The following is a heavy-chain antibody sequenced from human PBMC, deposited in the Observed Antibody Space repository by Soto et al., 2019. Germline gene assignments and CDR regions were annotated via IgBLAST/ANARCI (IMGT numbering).Heavy chain of an antibody. Sequence: QVQLVQSGAEVKKPGSSVKVSCKASGGTFSRYTISWVRQAPGQGLEWMGRIIPILGIANYAQKFQGRVTITADKSTSTAYMELSSLRSEDTAVYYCASTSRDGYNSFDYWGQGTLVTVSS. D-gene: IGHD5-12*01. J-gene: IGHJ4*02. CDR1: GGTFSRYT. V-gene: IGHV1-69*02. CDR3: ASTSRDGYNSFDY. CDR2: IIPILGIA.